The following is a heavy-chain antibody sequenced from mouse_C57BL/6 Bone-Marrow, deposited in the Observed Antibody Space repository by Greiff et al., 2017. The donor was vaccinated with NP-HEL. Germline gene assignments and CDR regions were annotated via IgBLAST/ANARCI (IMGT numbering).Heavy chain of an antibody. Sequence: EVKLVESGGDLVKPGGSLKLSCAASGFTFSSYGMSWVRQTPDKRLEWVATISSGGSYSYSPDSVKGRFTISRDNANNTLYLQMSSLKAEDTAMYYCARHYYSNYFDYWGEGTTLTVSS. V-gene: IGHV5-6*01. CDR3: ARHYYSNYFDY. D-gene: IGHD2-5*01. CDR2: ISSGGSYS. CDR1: GFTFSSYG. J-gene: IGHJ2*01.